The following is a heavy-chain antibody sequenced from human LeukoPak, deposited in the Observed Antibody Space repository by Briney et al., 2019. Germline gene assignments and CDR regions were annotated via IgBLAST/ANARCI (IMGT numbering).Heavy chain of an antibody. D-gene: IGHD3-10*01. CDR3: ARDLLLWFGELLRPLYY. Sequence: GGSLRLSCAASGFTFSSYWMSWVRQAPGKGLEWVANIKQDGSEKYYVDSVKGRFTISRDNAKNSLYLQMNSLRAEDTAVYYCARDLLLWFGELLRPLYYWGQGTLVTVSS. V-gene: IGHV3-7*01. CDR2: IKQDGSEK. CDR1: GFTFSSYW. J-gene: IGHJ4*02.